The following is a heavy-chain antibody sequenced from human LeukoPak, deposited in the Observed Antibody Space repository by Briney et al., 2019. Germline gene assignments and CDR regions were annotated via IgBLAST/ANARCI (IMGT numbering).Heavy chain of an antibody. CDR2: INPNSGGR. J-gene: IGHJ5*02. V-gene: IGHV1-2*02. CDR3: ARELLVVVPAAIPFDP. Sequence: ASVKLSFNASGYAFTGCYMHWGRHRHGQGLGLKGWINPNSGGRNYAQKFQGRVTMTRDTSISTAYMELRRLRSDAAAVYYCARELLVVVPAAIPFDPWGQGTLVTVSS. CDR1: GYAFTGCY. D-gene: IGHD2-2*01.